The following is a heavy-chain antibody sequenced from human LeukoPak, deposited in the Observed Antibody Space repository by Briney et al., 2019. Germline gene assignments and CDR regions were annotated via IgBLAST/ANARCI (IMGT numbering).Heavy chain of an antibody. CDR2: ISSDGTIK. D-gene: IGHD3-10*01. CDR1: GFTLSDYG. J-gene: IGHJ3*02. CDR3: ARDILPSGSRAFDI. V-gene: IGHV3-33*01. Sequence: GGSLRLSCAVSGFTLSDYGIHWVRQAPGKGLEWVTIISSDGTIKYADSVKGRFTVSRDSSKNTVHLQMNSLRAEDTAVYYCARDILPSGSRAFDIWGQGTMVTVSS.